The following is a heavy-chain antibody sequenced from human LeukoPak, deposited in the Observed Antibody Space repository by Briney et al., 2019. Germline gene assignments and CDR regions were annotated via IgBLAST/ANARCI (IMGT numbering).Heavy chain of an antibody. Sequence: PGGSLRLSCAASAFTFSDYSMKWVSQAPGKGLEWISYISGRSSTIYYADSVRGRFTISRDNAKNSMYLQMNSLRAEDTAVYYCARDRLTSGSYFFDYWGQGTLVTVSS. J-gene: IGHJ4*02. CDR1: AFTFSDYS. V-gene: IGHV3-48*01. D-gene: IGHD1-26*01. CDR3: ARDRLTSGSYFFDY. CDR2: ISGRSSTI.